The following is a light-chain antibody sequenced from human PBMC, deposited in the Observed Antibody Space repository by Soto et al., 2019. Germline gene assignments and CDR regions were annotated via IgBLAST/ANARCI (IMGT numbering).Light chain of an antibody. Sequence: QSALTQPASVSGSPGQSGTISCTGTSRDVGGYNYVSWYQQHPGKAPKLMIYEVSNRPSGVSNRFSGPKSGNTASLTISGLQAEDEADYYCSSYTSSSTVVFGGGTKLTV. CDR1: SRDVGGYNY. V-gene: IGLV2-14*01. J-gene: IGLJ2*01. CDR3: SSYTSSSTVV. CDR2: EVS.